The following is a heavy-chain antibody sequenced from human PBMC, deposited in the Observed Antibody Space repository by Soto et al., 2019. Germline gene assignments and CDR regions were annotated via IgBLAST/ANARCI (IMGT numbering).Heavy chain of an antibody. J-gene: IGHJ5*02. CDR3: AKAKAGGFDP. Sequence: QVQLQESGPGLVKPSETLSLTCTVSGDSISTYYWSWIRQPPGKGLEWMGYFHYSANTNYNPSLKSRTTLSVDTSKHPFSLKLTSVTAADTAVYYCAKAKAGGFDPWGQGILVPVSS. CDR1: GDSISTYY. V-gene: IGHV4-59*01. CDR2: FHYSANT. D-gene: IGHD3-16*01.